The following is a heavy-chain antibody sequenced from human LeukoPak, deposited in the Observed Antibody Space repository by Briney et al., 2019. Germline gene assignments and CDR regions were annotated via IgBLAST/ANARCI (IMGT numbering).Heavy chain of an antibody. CDR3: ARLGGSYYTY. J-gene: IGHJ4*02. CDR1: GFSFSGYW. CDR2: VKSDGSEK. D-gene: IGHD1-26*01. V-gene: IGHV3-7*01. Sequence: PGGSLRLSCAASGFSFSGYWMTWVRQAPGKGLEWVANVKSDGSEKYYVDSVKGRFTISRDNAKNSLFLQMNSLRVEDTAVYYCARLGGSYYTYWGQGTLVTVSS.